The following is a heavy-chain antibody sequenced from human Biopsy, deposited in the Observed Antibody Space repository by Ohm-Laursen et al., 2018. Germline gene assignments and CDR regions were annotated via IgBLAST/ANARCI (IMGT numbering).Heavy chain of an antibody. CDR2: IYSGGNT. D-gene: IGHD6-19*01. CDR3: ARGRRTSGWPYFDN. V-gene: IGHV4-61*01. CDR1: GDSLTSGPEN. J-gene: IGHJ4*02. Sequence: SETLSLTCTVSGDSLTSGPENWSWIRQSPGQGLEYIGFIYSGGNTNYSPSLKNRVTMSVDTSKNQFYLKLYSVTAADTAVYYCARGRRTSGWPYFDNWGQRALVSVSP.